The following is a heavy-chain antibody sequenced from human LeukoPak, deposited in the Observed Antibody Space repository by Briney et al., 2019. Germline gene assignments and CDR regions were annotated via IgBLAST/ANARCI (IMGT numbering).Heavy chain of an antibody. CDR2: ISSSSSYT. CDR1: GFTFSDYY. V-gene: IGHV3-11*06. J-gene: IGHJ4*02. Sequence: GGSLRLSCAASGFTFSDYYMSWIRQAPGKGLEWVSYISSSSSYTNYADSVKGRFTISRDNAKNSLYLQMNSLRAEDTAVYYCASGLYALDYWGQGTLVTVSS. D-gene: IGHD2-2*02. CDR3: ASGLYALDY.